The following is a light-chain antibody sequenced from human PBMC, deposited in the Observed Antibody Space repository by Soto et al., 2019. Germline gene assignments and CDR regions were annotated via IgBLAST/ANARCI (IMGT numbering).Light chain of an antibody. J-gene: IGLJ1*01. CDR1: SSDVGAYNY. CDR2: EVT. V-gene: IGLV2-14*01. Sequence: QSVLTQPASVSGSPGQSITLSCTGTSSDVGAYNYVSWFQHHPGKPPKLIIYEVTNRPSGVSNRFSASKSGNTASLTISGLQAEDEADYYCSSHTSSSTSYVFGTGTKVTVL. CDR3: SSHTSSSTSYV.